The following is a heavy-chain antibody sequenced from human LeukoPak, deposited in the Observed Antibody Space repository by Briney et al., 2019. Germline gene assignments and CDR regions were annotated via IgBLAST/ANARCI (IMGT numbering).Heavy chain of an antibody. V-gene: IGHV4-38-2*02. CDR3: AIVRYQPLPNWFDP. CDR1: GYSISSGYY. J-gene: IGHJ5*02. D-gene: IGHD2-2*01. Sequence: SETLSLTCTVSGYSISSGYYRGWIRQPPGKGLEWIGSIYHSGTTYYNPSLKSRGTISVDTPQNQFSLKLSSVTAADMTLYYCAIVRYQPLPNWFDPWGQGTLATVSS. CDR2: IYHSGTT.